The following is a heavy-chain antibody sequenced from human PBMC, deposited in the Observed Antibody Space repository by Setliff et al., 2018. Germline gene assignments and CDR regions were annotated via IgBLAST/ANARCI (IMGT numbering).Heavy chain of an antibody. CDR1: GFDFRTHW. Sequence: PGGSRGRACAASGFDFRTHWMDWARQAPGKGLEWVANIKEDGSQRNSVDAGRGRLTVSRDNERNLLYLKINSPSPDDTAVYYCAKDIYGSGSYAVGGYFDYWGQGTQVTVSS. CDR3: AKDIYGSGSYAVGGYFDY. V-gene: IGHV3-7*01. J-gene: IGHJ4*02. D-gene: IGHD3-10*01. CDR2: IKEDGSQR.